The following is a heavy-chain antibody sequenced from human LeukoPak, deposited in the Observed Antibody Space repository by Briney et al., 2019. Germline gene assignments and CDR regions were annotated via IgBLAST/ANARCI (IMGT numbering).Heavy chain of an antibody. D-gene: IGHD5-12*01. Sequence: SVKVSCKASGYTFTYRYLHWVRQAPGEALECMGWITPFNGNTNYAQQCQDRVTITRDRSRNTVYMELNSLRFEDTAMYYCARSPFSGDDDAFDIWGQGTMVTVSS. V-gene: IGHV1-45*02. CDR3: ARSPFSGDDDAFDI. CDR2: ITPFNGNT. J-gene: IGHJ3*02. CDR1: GYTFTYRY.